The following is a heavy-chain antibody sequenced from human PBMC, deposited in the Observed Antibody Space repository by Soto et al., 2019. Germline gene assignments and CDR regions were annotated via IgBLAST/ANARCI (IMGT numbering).Heavy chain of an antibody. CDR2: IYYSGIT. CDR1: GGSISSYY. V-gene: IGHV4-59*01. D-gene: IGHD3-3*01. Sequence: QVQLQESGPGLVKPSETLSLTCTVSGGSISSYYWSWIRQPPGKGLEWIGYIYYSGITNYNPSLKSRVTISVDTSKNQFSLKLSSVTAADTAVYYCARVLFGRGNWFDPWGQGTLVTVSS. CDR3: ARVLFGRGNWFDP. J-gene: IGHJ5*02.